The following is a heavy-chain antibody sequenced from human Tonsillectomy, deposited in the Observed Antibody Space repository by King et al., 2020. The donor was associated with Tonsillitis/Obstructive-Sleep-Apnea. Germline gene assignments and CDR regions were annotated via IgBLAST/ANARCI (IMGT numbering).Heavy chain of an antibody. Sequence: VQLVESGGGVVQPGRSLRLSCAASGFTFSSYGMHWVRQAPGKGLEWVAVISYDGSNKYYADSVKGRFTISRDNSKNTLYLQMNSLRAEDTAVYYCAKDQLRFLECLFGAPFDYWGQGTLVTVSS. CDR2: ISYDGSNK. V-gene: IGHV3-30*18. CDR1: GFTFSSYG. CDR3: AKDQLRFLECLFGAPFDY. D-gene: IGHD3-3*01. J-gene: IGHJ4*02.